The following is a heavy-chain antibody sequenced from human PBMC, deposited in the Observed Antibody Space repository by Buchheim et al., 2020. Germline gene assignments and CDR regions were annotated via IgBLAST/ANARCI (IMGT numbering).Heavy chain of an antibody. Sequence: EVQLAESGGGLLQPGGSLRLSCSASGLTFGEESMNWVRQAPGKGLEWISRISSAGGSYADSVKGRFTISRDNAKSSLYLQMNSLRIEDTAVYFCVRDLSWSFDCWGQG. CDR2: ISSAGG. CDR3: VRDLSWSFDC. CDR1: GLTFGEES. V-gene: IGHV3-48*04. J-gene: IGHJ4*02. D-gene: IGHD3-3*01.